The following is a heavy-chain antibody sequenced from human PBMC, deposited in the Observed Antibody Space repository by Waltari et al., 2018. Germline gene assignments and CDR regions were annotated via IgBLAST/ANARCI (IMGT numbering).Heavy chain of an antibody. D-gene: IGHD3-3*01. CDR1: GGSISSSSYY. CDR2: IYYSGGT. J-gene: IGHJ5*02. CDR3: ARPATTRYYDFWSGFRFDP. Sequence: QLQLQESGPGLVKPSETLSLTCTVSGGSISSSSYYWGWIRQPPGKGLEWIGSIYYSGGTYYNPSLKSRVTIAVDTSKTQFSLKLSSVTAADTAVYYCARPATTRYYDFWSGFRFDPWGQGTLVTVSS. V-gene: IGHV4-39*07.